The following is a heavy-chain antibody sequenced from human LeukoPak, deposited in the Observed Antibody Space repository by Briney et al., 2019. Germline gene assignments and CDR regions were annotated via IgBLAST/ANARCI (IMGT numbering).Heavy chain of an antibody. J-gene: IGHJ4*02. Sequence: SETLSLTCTVSGGSISTYYWGWIRQPPGEGLEWIGYVSSNEGTNYNPSLKSRVTILVDTSKNQFSLKLSSVTAADTAVYYCARVRSYYGSVTGKSYYFDYWGQGTLVAVSS. D-gene: IGHD3-10*01. CDR3: ARVRSYYGSVTGKSYYFDY. CDR2: VSSNEGT. CDR1: GGSISTYY. V-gene: IGHV4-59*01.